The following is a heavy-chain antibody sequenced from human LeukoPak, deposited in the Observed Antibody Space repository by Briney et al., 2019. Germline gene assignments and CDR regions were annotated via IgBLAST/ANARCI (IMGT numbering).Heavy chain of an antibody. CDR2: IYHSGST. Sequence: SQTLSLTCTVSGGSISSGGYYWSWIRQPPGKGLEWIGYIYHSGSTYYNPSLKSRVTISVDKSKNQFSLNLNSVTAADTAVYYCARNTVYCMDVWGQGTTVTVS. V-gene: IGHV4-30-2*01. J-gene: IGHJ6*02. CDR1: GGSISSGGYY. CDR3: ARNTVYCMDV.